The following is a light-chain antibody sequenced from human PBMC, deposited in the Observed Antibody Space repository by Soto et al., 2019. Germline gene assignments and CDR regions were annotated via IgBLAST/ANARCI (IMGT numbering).Light chain of an antibody. CDR2: KAS. CDR3: QQYSRYPWT. CDR1: QTISSW. Sequence: DIQMTQSPFTLSASVGDRVTISCRAGQTISSWLAWYQHKPGKAPKLLIYKASTLQTGVPSRFSGSGSGTEFTLTISSLQPDDFATYFCQQYSRYPWTFSQGTKVEIK. J-gene: IGKJ1*01. V-gene: IGKV1-5*03.